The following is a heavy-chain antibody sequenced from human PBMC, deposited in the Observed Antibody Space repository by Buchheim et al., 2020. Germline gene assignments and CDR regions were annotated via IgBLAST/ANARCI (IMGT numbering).Heavy chain of an antibody. Sequence: QVQLQESGPGLVKPSEPLSLTCTVSGGSISSHYWSWIRQPPGKGLEWIGYIYYSGTPNYNPSLKSRVTTSLGTAKKQCSLKLSSVTTADTAAYFCARGMPVGYYYGMDVWGQGTT. CDR2: IYYSGTP. J-gene: IGHJ6*02. V-gene: IGHV4-59*11. D-gene: IGHD2-2*01. CDR1: GGSISSHY. CDR3: ARGMPVGYYYGMDV.